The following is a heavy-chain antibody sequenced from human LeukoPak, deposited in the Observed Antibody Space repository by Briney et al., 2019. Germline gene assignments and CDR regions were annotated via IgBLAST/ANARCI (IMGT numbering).Heavy chain of an antibody. CDR1: GGSISSYY. J-gene: IGHJ5*02. CDR3: AREQSSGLGYNWFDP. Sequence: SETLSLTCTVSGGSISSYYWSWIRQPPGKGLEWIGYIYYNGSTNYNPSLKSRVTISVDTSKDQFSLKLSSVTAADTAVYYCAREQSSGLGYNWFDPWGQGTLVTVSS. D-gene: IGHD6-19*01. V-gene: IGHV4-59*01. CDR2: IYYNGST.